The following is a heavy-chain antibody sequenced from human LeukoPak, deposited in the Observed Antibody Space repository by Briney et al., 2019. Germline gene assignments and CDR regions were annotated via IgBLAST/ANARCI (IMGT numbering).Heavy chain of an antibody. V-gene: IGHV3-30*18. D-gene: IGHD7-27*01. CDR1: GFTVSSNY. Sequence: GGSLRLSCAASGFTVSSNYMSWVRQAPGKGLEWVAVISYDGSNKYYADSVKGRFTISRDNSKNTLYLQMNSLRAEDTALYYCAKGGPTGDLKSPGRDWWGQGTLVTVSS. CDR2: ISYDGSNK. J-gene: IGHJ4*02. CDR3: AKGGPTGDLKSPGRDW.